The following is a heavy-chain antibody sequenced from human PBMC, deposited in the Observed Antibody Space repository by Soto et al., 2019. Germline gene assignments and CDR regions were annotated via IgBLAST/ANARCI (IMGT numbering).Heavy chain of an antibody. J-gene: IGHJ6*02. CDR1: GFTVSNNY. V-gene: IGHV3-53*05. D-gene: IGHD6-19*01. CDR3: AKDEGAGYGMDV. CDR2: SYSGGST. Sequence: GGSLRLSCVASGFTVSNNYMSWVRQAPGKGLEWVSVSYSGGSTDYADSVKGRFTISRDNSKNTLYLQMNRLRAEDTAVYCCAKDEGAGYGMDVWGQGTTVTVSS.